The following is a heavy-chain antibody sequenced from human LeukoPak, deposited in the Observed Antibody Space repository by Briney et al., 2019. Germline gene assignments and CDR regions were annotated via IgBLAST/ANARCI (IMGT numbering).Heavy chain of an antibody. D-gene: IGHD5-18*01. V-gene: IGHV4-61*02. J-gene: IGHJ4*02. CDR1: GGPISSGSYY. CDR3: AMKSGFSYCTEDFYY. Sequence: TSQTLSLTCTVSGGPISSGSYYWSWIRQPAGRGVEWIGRIYTSGSTNYNPSLKSRVTLSEDTPQNQFSLKLSSVTAADPSVYYCAMKSGFSYCTEDFYYWGQGTLVTVSS. CDR2: IYTSGST.